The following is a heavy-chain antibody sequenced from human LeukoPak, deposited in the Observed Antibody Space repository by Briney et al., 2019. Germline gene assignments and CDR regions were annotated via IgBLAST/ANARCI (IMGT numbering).Heavy chain of an antibody. J-gene: IGHJ3*02. CDR1: VYTFTSYY. V-gene: IGHV1-46*01. CDR2: INPSGGST. Sequence: ASVKVSCKASVYTFTSYYMHWVRQAPGQGLEWMGIINPSGGSTSYAQKFQGRVTMTRDTSTSTVYMELSSLRSEDTAVYYCAKDWGGSSGWYDPYDAFDIWGQGTMVTVSS. CDR3: AKDWGGSSGWYDPYDAFDI. D-gene: IGHD6-19*01.